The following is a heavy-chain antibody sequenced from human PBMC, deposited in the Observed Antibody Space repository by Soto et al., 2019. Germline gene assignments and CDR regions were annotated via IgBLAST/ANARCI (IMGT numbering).Heavy chain of an antibody. CDR3: ARDLRGYQLLSSPLDC. CDR2: ISAYRGDT. CDR1: GYAFTSYG. D-gene: IGHD2-2*01. Sequence: QVQLVQSGTEVKKPGASVKVSCKASGYAFTSYGISWVRQAPGLGLEWMGWISAYRGDTNYAQKFQGRVTVTTDTSTNTAYMELRSLRSDDTAVYYCARDLRGYQLLSSPLDCWGQGTLVTVSS. V-gene: IGHV1-18*04. J-gene: IGHJ4*02.